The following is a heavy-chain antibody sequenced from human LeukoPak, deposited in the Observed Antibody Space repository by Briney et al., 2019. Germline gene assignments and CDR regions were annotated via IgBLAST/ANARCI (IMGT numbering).Heavy chain of an antibody. CDR3: ARDIYSNSSGGIDY. Sequence: GGSLRLSCAASGFTFSSYWMHWVRQAPGKGLEWVANIKQDGSEQYYVDSVKGRFTISRDDAKSSLWLQMNSLRAEDTAVYYCARDIYSNSSGGIDYWGQGTLVTVSS. CDR1: GFTFSSYW. V-gene: IGHV3-7*01. D-gene: IGHD6-6*01. CDR2: IKQDGSEQ. J-gene: IGHJ4*02.